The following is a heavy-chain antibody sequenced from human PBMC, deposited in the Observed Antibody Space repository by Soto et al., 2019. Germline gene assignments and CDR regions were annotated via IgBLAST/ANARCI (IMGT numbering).Heavy chain of an antibody. CDR3: ATLRWGGDAFDI. CDR1: GFTFSSYA. CDR2: INGGGHST. D-gene: IGHD3-16*01. Sequence: EEQLLESGGSLVQPGGSLRLSCAASGFTFSSYAMTWVRQAPGKGLEWISGINGGGHSTYYADSVKGRFTISRDNSKNTLYLQMNSLRAEDTAVYYCATLRWGGDAFDIWGQGTMVTVSS. J-gene: IGHJ3*02. V-gene: IGHV3-23*01.